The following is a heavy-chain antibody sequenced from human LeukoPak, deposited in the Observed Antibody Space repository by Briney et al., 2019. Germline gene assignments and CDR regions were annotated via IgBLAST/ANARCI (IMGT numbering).Heavy chain of an antibody. CDR1: GFTFSNAW. V-gene: IGHV3-15*01. J-gene: IGHJ4*02. Sequence: GGSLRLSCAASGFTFSNAWMSWVRQAPGKGLEWVGRIKSKTDGGTTDYAAPVKGRFTISRDDSKNTLYLQMNSLKTEDTAVYYCTTVVRATTRSPFDYWGQGTLVTVSS. CDR2: IKSKTDGGTT. D-gene: IGHD1-26*01. CDR3: TTVVRATTRSPFDY.